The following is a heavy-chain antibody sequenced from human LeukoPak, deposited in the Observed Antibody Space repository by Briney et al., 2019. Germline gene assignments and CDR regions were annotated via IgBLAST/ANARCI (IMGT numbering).Heavy chain of an antibody. Sequence: GGSLRLSCAASGFTFSSYWMHWVRQAPGKGLVWVSRIHSDGSVTRYADSVKGRFTISRDNAKNTLFLQMNSLRAEDTAVYYCARDYSSTSGKHAFDVWGQGTMVTVSS. D-gene: IGHD6-13*01. J-gene: IGHJ3*01. CDR1: GFTFSSYW. V-gene: IGHV3-74*01. CDR2: IHSDGSVT. CDR3: ARDYSSTSGKHAFDV.